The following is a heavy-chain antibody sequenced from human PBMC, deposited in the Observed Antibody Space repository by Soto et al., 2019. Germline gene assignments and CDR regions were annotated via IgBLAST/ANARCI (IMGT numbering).Heavy chain of an antibody. CDR1: GFTVSSNY. D-gene: IGHD6-13*01. J-gene: IGHJ6*03. V-gene: IGHV3-66*01. CDR3: ARALYSSSWYGSNPTLPYYYYMDV. CDR2: IYSGGST. Sequence: GGSLRLSCAASGFTVSSNYMSWVRQAPGKGLEWVSVIYSGGSTYYADSVKGRFTISRDNSKNTLYLQMNSLRAEDTAVYYCARALYSSSWYGSNPTLPYYYYMDVWGKGTTVTVSS.